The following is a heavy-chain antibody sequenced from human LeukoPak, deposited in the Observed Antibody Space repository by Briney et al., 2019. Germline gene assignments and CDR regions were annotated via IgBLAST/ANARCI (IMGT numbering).Heavy chain of an antibody. J-gene: IGHJ3*02. Sequence: SVKVSCKASGGTFSSYAISWVRQAPGQGLEWMGGIIPIFGTANYAQKFQGRVTITTDESTSTAYMELSSLRPEDTAVYYCARPAATSDAFDIWGQGTMVTVSS. D-gene: IGHD2-15*01. CDR2: IIPIFGTA. V-gene: IGHV1-69*05. CDR3: ARPAATSDAFDI. CDR1: GGTFSSYA.